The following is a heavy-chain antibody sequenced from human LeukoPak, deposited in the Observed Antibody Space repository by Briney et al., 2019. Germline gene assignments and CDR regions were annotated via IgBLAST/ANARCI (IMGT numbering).Heavy chain of an antibody. D-gene: IGHD4-17*01. CDR2: IYTSGST. Sequence: SETLSLTCTVSGGSISRYYWSWIRQPAGKGLEWIGRIYTSGSTNYNPSLKSRVTMSVDTSKNQFSLKLSSVTAEDTAVYYCAKDWVDYGDGNLFDYWGQGTLVTVSS. J-gene: IGHJ4*02. CDR3: AKDWVDYGDGNLFDY. CDR1: GGSISRYY. V-gene: IGHV4-4*07.